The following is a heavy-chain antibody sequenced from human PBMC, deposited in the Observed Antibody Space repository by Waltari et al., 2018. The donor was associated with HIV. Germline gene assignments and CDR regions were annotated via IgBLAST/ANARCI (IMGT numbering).Heavy chain of an antibody. Sequence: QVPLVQSGPEVRKPGASVRVTCDTSGVSLHTKTVHWVRQAPGQGLEWMGWINVGSHTRKSSRRFQDRVTVTIDSSHMIFNMELTKLSSEDTAVYFWARGTDWLVGVLEGWGQGTLVIVSS. V-gene: IGHV1-3*01. CDR1: GVSLHTKT. J-gene: IGHJ4*02. CDR2: INVGSHTR. D-gene: IGHD6-19*01. CDR3: ARGTDWLVGVLEG.